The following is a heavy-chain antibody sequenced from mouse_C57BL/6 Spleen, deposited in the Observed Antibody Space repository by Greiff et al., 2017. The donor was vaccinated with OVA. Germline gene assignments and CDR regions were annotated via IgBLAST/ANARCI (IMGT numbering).Heavy chain of an antibody. D-gene: IGHD3-3*01. CDR3: ARGDNEGYAMDY. J-gene: IGHJ4*01. CDR1: GYTFTSYW. CDR2: IHPNSGST. Sequence: VQLQQPGAELVKPGASVKLSCKASGYTFTSYWMPWVKQRPGQGLEWIGMIHPNSGSTNYNEKFKSKATLTVDKSSSTAYMQLSSLTSEDSAVYYCARGDNEGYAMDYWGQGTSVTVSS. V-gene: IGHV1-64*01.